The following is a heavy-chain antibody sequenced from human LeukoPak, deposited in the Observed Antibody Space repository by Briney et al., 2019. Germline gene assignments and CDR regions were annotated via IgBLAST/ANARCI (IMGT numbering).Heavy chain of an antibody. CDR3: ARSEINDYMNY. CDR2: INYSEKP. V-gene: IGHV4-38-2*02. Sequence: SETLSLTCSVSGYSIRSGYHWAWIRQPPGKGLEWIGSINYSEKPYYNPSLKSRVTISVDTSKNQFSLQMTSVTAADTVFYFCARSEINDYMNYWGQGMPVTVSS. CDR1: GYSIRSGYH. D-gene: IGHD4-11*01. J-gene: IGHJ4*02.